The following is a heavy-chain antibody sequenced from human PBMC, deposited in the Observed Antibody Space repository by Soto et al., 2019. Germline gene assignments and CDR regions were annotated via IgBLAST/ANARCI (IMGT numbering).Heavy chain of an antibody. CDR2: IYYSGST. Sequence: TSETLSLTCTVSGGSISSGGYYWSWIRQHPGKGLEWIGYIYYSGSTYYNPSLKSRATISVDTSKNQFSLKLSSVTAADTAVYYCASYRDGYNYYNWFDPWGQGTLVTVSS. CDR1: GGSISSGGYY. CDR3: ASYRDGYNYYNWFDP. V-gene: IGHV4-31*03. D-gene: IGHD5-12*01. J-gene: IGHJ5*02.